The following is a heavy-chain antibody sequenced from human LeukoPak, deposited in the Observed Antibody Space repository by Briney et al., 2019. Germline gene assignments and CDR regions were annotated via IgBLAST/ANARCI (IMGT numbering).Heavy chain of an antibody. CDR3: ARDHYTVTTTGGWFDP. Sequence: ASVKASCKASGGTFSSYAISWVRQAPGQGLEWMGGIIPIFGTANYAQKFQGRVTITADESTSTAYMELSSLRSEDTAVYYCARDHYTVTTTGGWFDPWGQGTLVTVSS. CDR1: GGTFSSYA. CDR2: IIPIFGTA. J-gene: IGHJ5*02. V-gene: IGHV1-69*01. D-gene: IGHD4-17*01.